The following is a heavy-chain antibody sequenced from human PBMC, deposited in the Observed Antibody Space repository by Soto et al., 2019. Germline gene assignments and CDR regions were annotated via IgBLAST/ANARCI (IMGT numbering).Heavy chain of an antibody. D-gene: IGHD1-7*01. CDR1: GGSISHYS. CDR2: VYTSGNS. J-gene: IGHJ4*02. Sequence: QVQLQESGPGLVKPSGTLSLTCTVSGGSISHYSCSWIRQSAGKGLEWIGRVYTSGNSYYNPSLRSRVSISVDKSRNQFSLRVTSVTAADTALYYCVTETGDNWTYEVYWGQGTPVTVSS. CDR3: VTETGDNWTYEVY. V-gene: IGHV4-4*07.